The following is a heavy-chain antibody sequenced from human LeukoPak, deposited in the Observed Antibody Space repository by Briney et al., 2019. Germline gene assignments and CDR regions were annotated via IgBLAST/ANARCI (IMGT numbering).Heavy chain of an antibody. CDR3: ARLSGGTAYYYYYAMDV. D-gene: IGHD1-1*01. J-gene: IGHJ6*02. V-gene: IGHV3-11*01. Sequence: PGGSLRLSCAASGFTFSGYYMSWIRQAPGKGLEWISYITSSGNTIHHADSVKGRFTISRDNAENSLYLQMNSLRAEDTAVYYCARLSGGTAYYYYYAMDVWGQGTTVTVSS. CDR2: ITSSGNTI. CDR1: GFTFSGYY.